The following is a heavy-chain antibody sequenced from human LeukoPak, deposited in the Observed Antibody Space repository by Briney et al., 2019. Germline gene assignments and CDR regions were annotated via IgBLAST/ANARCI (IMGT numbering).Heavy chain of an antibody. CDR2: ISGGGDIT. D-gene: IGHD2-21*02. CDR3: VREDTPATANY. J-gene: IGHJ4*02. CDR1: GFNFANHA. Sequence: GGPLRLSCAASGFNFANHAMSWVRQTPGKGLEWVSAISGGGDITYYADSVTGRFTISRDNSKDTLFLQMHSLRPGDTAVYYCVREDTPATANYWGQGTLVTISS. V-gene: IGHV3-23*01.